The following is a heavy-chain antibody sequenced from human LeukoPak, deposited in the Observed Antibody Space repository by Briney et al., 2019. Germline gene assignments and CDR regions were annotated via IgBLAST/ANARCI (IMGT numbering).Heavy chain of an antibody. J-gene: IGHJ4*02. CDR3: AKDEYYDFWSGYPVGY. D-gene: IGHD3-3*01. Sequence: GGSLRLSCAASGFTFSSYWMHWVRQAPGKGLEWVSAISGSGGSTYYADSVKGRFTISRDNSKNTLYLQMNSLRAEDTAVYYCAKDEYYDFWSGYPVGYWGQGTLVTVSS. V-gene: IGHV3-23*01. CDR2: ISGSGGST. CDR1: GFTFSSYW.